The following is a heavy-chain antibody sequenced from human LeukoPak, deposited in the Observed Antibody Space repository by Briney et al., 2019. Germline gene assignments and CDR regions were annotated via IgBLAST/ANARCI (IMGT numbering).Heavy chain of an antibody. V-gene: IGHV3-23*01. D-gene: IGHD3-16*01. Sequence: GGSLRLSCAASEFTFANYAMSWVRRAPGKGLEWVSTFSDSGDYTYYADSVKGRFTISRGNSKNTLYLQMNSLRAEDTAVYYCARLDGPLGDGWSTFDYWGQGTLVTVSS. J-gene: IGHJ4*02. CDR2: FSDSGDYT. CDR3: ARLDGPLGDGWSTFDY. CDR1: EFTFANYA.